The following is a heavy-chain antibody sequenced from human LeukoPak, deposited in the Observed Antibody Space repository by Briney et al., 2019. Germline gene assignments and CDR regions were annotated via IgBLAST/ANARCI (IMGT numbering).Heavy chain of an antibody. CDR1: GFTFSNYW. J-gene: IGHJ4*02. CDR2: IKQDGSDK. Sequence: PGGSLRLSCAASGFTFSNYWMDWVRQAPGKGREWVAMIKQDGSDKYYVDSVKGRFTVSKDNAENPLYLQMNSLRAEDTAVYYCARNRGGGSGYSDYWGQGTLVTVSS. D-gene: IGHD3-22*01. CDR3: ARNRGGGSGYSDY. V-gene: IGHV3-7*05.